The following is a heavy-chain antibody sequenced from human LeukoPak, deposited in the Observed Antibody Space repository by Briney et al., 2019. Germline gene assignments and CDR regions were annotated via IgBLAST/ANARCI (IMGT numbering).Heavy chain of an antibody. D-gene: IGHD3-22*01. CDR2: INSDGSST. Sequence: QPGGSLRLSCAASGFTFSSYWMHWVRQAPGKGLVWVSRINSDGSSTSYADSVKGRFTISRDDAKDTLYLQMNSLRAEDTAVYYCARGPIRNYYDSSGYYYANWFDPWGQGTLVTVSS. J-gene: IGHJ5*02. V-gene: IGHV3-74*01. CDR3: ARGPIRNYYDSSGYYYANWFDP. CDR1: GFTFSSYW.